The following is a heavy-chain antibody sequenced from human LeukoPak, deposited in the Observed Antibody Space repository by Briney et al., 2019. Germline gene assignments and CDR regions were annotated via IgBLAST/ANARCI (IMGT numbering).Heavy chain of an antibody. CDR2: ISSSSSYI. J-gene: IGHJ6*02. CDR1: GFTFCSYS. CDR3: ERDRMSDMDV. V-gene: IGHV3-21*01. Sequence: GGSLRLFCAASGFTFCSYSMNCARQAPVKGREWVSSISSSSSYIYHADSVKGRFPISRDNAKNSLFMQMNILRAQDNVVYYCERDRMSDMDVWGQGTTVTVSS. D-gene: IGHD2-15*01.